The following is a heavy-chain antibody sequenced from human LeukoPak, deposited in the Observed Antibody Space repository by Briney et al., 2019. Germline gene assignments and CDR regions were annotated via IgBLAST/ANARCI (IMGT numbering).Heavy chain of an antibody. CDR3: ARDLRSSSWYASDYFDY. J-gene: IGHJ4*02. Sequence: GASVKVSCKASGGTFSSYAISWVRQAPGQGLEWMGGTIPIFGTANYAQKFQGRVTITADESTSTAYMELSSLRSEDTAVYYCARDLRSSSWYASDYFDYWGQGTLVTVSS. D-gene: IGHD6-13*01. CDR1: GGTFSSYA. V-gene: IGHV1-69*13. CDR2: TIPIFGTA.